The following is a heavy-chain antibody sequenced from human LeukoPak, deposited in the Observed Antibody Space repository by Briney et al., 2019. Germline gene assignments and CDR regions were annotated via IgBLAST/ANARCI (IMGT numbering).Heavy chain of an antibody. CDR3: ARGADYYDSSGYAVDY. D-gene: IGHD3-22*01. J-gene: IGHJ4*02. V-gene: IGHV1-2*06. CDR1: GYTFTGYY. Sequence: GESLKISCKGSGYTFTGYYMHWVRQAPGQGLEWMGRINPNSGGTNYAQKFQGRVTMTRDTSISTAYMELSRLRSDDTAVYYCARGADYYDSSGYAVDYWGQGTLVTVSS. CDR2: INPNSGGT.